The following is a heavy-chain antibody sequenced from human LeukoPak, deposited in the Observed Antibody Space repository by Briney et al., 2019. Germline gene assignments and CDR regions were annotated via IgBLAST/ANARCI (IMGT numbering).Heavy chain of an antibody. CDR1: AFTFSSYW. CDR3: VRDSYSRDLDY. V-gene: IGHV3-7*01. CDR2: IKEDGSEQ. Sequence: GGSLRLSCAASAFTFSSYWMSWVRQAPGRGLEWVANIKEDGSEQYYVDSLKGRFTISRDNAKNSLYLQMNSLRAEDTAVYYCVRDSYSRDLDYWGQGTLVTVSS. J-gene: IGHJ4*02. D-gene: IGHD3-22*01.